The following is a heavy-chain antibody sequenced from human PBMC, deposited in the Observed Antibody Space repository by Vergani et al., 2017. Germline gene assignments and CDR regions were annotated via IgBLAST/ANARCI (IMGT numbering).Heavy chain of an antibody. J-gene: IGHJ4*02. Sequence: QVQLQESGPGLVKPSETLSLTCTVSGGSISSYYWSWIRQPPGKGLEWIGYIYYSGSTNYNPSLKSRVTISVDTSKNHFSLKLSPVTAADTAVYYCARVRVVGVFDYWGQGTLVTVSS. CDR2: IYYSGST. CDR1: GGSISSYY. V-gene: IGHV4-59*01. D-gene: IGHD1-26*01. CDR3: ARVRVVGVFDY.